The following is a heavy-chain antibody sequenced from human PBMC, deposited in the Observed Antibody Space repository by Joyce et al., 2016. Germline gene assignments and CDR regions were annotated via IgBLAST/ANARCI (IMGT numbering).Heavy chain of an antibody. CDR3: ARGADNSPLDY. Sequence: EVQLVESGGGLIQPGGSLRLSCAASGFTVSSKYMSWVRQAPGKGLEWVALIYSGGSTFYADSVKGRFTISRDNSKNTQFLQMNSLRAEDTAVYYCARGADNSPLDYWGQGTLVTVSS. J-gene: IGHJ4*02. CDR1: GFTVSSKY. D-gene: IGHD1-14*01. V-gene: IGHV3-53*01. CDR2: IYSGGST.